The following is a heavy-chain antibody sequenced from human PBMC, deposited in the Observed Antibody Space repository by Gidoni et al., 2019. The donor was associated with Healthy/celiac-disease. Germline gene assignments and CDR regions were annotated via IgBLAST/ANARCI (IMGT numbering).Heavy chain of an antibody. D-gene: IGHD6-13*01. CDR3: ARRQQLVRSRPLTSGMDV. V-gene: IGHV1-3*01. Sequence: QVQLVQSGPEVKKPGASVQVSCKASGSTFTSYPMHWVRQAPGQRLEWMGWINAGNGNTKYSQKFQGRVTITRDTSASTAYMELSSLRSEDTAVYYCARRQQLVRSRPLTSGMDVWGQGTTVTVSS. CDR1: GSTFTSYP. CDR2: INAGNGNT. J-gene: IGHJ6*02.